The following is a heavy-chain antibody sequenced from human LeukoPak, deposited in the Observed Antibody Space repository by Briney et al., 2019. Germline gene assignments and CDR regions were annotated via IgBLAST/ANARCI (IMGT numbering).Heavy chain of an antibody. Sequence: PGGSLRLSCAASGFTFSYFGMHWVRQAPGKGLEWVSDNSSSGTTIHYADSVKGRFTISRDNAKNSLYLQMNSLRAEDTAVYYCASGWDRSAPTTPFDYWGQGTLVTVSS. V-gene: IGHV3-48*04. J-gene: IGHJ4*02. CDR1: GFTFSYFG. CDR2: NSSSGTTI. CDR3: ASGWDRSAPTTPFDY. D-gene: IGHD1-26*01.